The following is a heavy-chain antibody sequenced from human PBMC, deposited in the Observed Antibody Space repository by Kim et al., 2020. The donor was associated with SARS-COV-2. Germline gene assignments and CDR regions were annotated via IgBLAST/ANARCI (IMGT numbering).Heavy chain of an antibody. CDR3: ARGGYSYDNTYFDF. CDR1: GFTFSSCA. V-gene: IGHV3-23*01. Sequence: GGSLRLSCAASGFTFSSCAMSWVRQAPGKGLEWVSTSSGHSTGTTYYADSVKGRFTISRDNSKNTLYLQMIGLRADDTAVYYCARGGYSYDNTYFDFGGQGTLVTVSS. J-gene: IGHJ4*02. CDR2: SSGHSTGTT. D-gene: IGHD3-9*01.